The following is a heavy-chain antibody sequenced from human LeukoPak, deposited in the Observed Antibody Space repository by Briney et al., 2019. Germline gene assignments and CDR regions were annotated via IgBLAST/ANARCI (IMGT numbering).Heavy chain of an antibody. J-gene: IGHJ4*02. D-gene: IGHD6-13*01. CDR3: ARFALSSWYFDY. CDR2: IYHSGST. CDR1: GDSISSSNCY. Sequence: SETLSLTCTVSGDSISSSNCYWGWIRQPPGKGLEWIGEIYHSGSTNYNPSLKSRVTISVDKSKNQFSLKLSSVTAADTAVYYCARFALSSWYFDYWGQGTLVTVSS. V-gene: IGHV4-39*07.